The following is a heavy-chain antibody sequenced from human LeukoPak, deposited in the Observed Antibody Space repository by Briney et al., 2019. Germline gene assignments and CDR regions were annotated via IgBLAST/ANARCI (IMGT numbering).Heavy chain of an antibody. CDR3: ARKDSGYTYGTNGY. CDR1: GFTVSSNS. V-gene: IGHV3-53*01. CDR2: IYSDNT. J-gene: IGHJ4*02. Sequence: PPGGSLRLSCTVSGFTVSSNSMSWVRQAPGKGLEWVSFIYSDNTHYSDSVKGRFTISRDNAKNSLYLQMNSLRAEDTAVYYCARKDSGYTYGTNGYWGQGTLVTVSS. D-gene: IGHD5-18*01.